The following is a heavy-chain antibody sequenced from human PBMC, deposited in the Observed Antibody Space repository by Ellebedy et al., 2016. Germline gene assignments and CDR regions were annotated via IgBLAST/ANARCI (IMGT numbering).Heavy chain of an antibody. J-gene: IGHJ6*02. D-gene: IGHD3-10*01. Sequence: GESLKISXAASGFTFSSYGMHWVRQAPGKGLEWVAVISYDGSNKYYADSVKGRFTISRDNSKNTLYLQMNSLRAEDTAVYYCAKEVSGSRSPAMRYYGMDVWGQGTTVTVSS. CDR3: AKEVSGSRSPAMRYYGMDV. V-gene: IGHV3-30*18. CDR1: GFTFSSYG. CDR2: ISYDGSNK.